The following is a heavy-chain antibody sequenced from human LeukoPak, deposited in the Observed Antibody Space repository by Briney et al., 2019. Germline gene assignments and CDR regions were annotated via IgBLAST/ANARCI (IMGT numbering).Heavy chain of an antibody. CDR2: IYYSGST. D-gene: IGHD3-3*01. CDR1: GGSISSGDYY. J-gene: IGHJ6*02. CDR3: AREGITIFGVVITNGMDV. V-gene: IGHV4-30-4*01. Sequence: PSETLSLTCTVSGGSISSGDYYWSWIRQPPGKGLEWIGYIYYSGSTYYNPSLKSRVTISVDTSKNQFSLKLSSVTAADTAVYYCAREGITIFGVVITNGMDVWGQGTTVTVSS.